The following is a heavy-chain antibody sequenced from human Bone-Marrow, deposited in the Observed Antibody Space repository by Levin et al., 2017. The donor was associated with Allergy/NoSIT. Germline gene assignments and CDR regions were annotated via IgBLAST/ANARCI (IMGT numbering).Heavy chain of an antibody. CDR2: TYYTGSP. J-gene: IGHJ4*02. D-gene: IGHD3-22*01. Sequence: SETLSLTCTVSGASIASGDSSWSWIRQHPGTGLEWIGDTYYTGSPSYSPSLKGRITMSVDTSKNQISLRLRSVTAADTAMYYCARGKTMSLVTPAGLYYFDYWGQGNQVTVSS. CDR1: GASIASGDSS. V-gene: IGHV4-31*03. CDR3: ARGKTMSLVTPAGLYYFDY.